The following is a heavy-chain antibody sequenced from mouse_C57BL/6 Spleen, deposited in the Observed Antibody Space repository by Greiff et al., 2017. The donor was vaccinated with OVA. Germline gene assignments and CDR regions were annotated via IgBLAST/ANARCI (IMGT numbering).Heavy chain of an antibody. CDR3: ARSAIYSYFDY. CDR1: GYTFTSYW. V-gene: IGHV1-64*01. J-gene: IGHJ2*01. Sequence: QVQLKQPGAELVKPGASVKLSCKASGYTFTSYWMHWVKQRPGQGLEWIGMIHPNSGSTNYNEKFKSKATLTVDKSSSTAYMQLSSLTSEDSAVYYCARSAIYSYFDYWGQGTTLTVSS. D-gene: IGHD1-2*01. CDR2: IHPNSGST.